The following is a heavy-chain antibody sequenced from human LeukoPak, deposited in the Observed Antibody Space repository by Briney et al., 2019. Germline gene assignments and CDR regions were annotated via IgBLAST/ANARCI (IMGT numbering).Heavy chain of an antibody. J-gene: IGHJ4*02. D-gene: IGHD3-10*01. CDR2: INHSGST. CDR1: GGSISTSNYY. CDR3: ARRNRDRFGEYRRTREYYFDY. V-gene: IGHV4-39*07. Sequence: SETLSLTCTVSGGSISTSNYYWGWIRQPPGKGLEWIGEINHSGSTNYNPSLKSRATISVDTSKNQFSLKLSSVTAADTAVYYCARRNRDRFGEYRRTREYYFDYWGQGTLVTVSS.